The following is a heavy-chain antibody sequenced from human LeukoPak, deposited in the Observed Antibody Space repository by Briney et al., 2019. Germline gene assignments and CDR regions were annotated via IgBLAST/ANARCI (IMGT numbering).Heavy chain of an antibody. Sequence: KPGGSLRLSCAASGFTFSSYSMSWVRQAPGKGLEWVSSISSSSSYIYYADSVKGRFTISRDNAKNSLYLQMNSLRAEDTAVYYCARFRCSSTSCYRGAFDIWGQGTMVTVSS. CDR1: GFTFSSYS. CDR3: ARFRCSSTSCYRGAFDI. V-gene: IGHV3-21*01. J-gene: IGHJ3*02. CDR2: ISSSSSYI. D-gene: IGHD2-2*01.